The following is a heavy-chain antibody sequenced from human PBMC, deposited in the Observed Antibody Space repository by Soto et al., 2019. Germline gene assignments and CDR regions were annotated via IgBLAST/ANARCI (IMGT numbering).Heavy chain of an antibody. CDR1: GDTFNFYT. CDR3: ATSYGSGSRPFDY. J-gene: IGHJ4*02. D-gene: IGHD3-10*01. V-gene: IGHV1-69*02. Sequence: QVQLVQSGAEVKKPGSSVKVSCKASGDTFNFYTFSWVRQAPGHGLEWMGSIIPMVGMSNYAQKFQGRVTIIADRSTNTTYMQLSSLRSEDTALYYCATSYGSGSRPFDYWGQGTPVTVSS. CDR2: IIPMVGMS.